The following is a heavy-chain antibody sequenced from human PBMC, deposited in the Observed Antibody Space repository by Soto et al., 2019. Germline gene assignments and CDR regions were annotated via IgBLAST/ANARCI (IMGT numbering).Heavy chain of an antibody. CDR1: GYTFTGYW. D-gene: IGHD2-21*02. CDR3: VVQQKLLLVNY. Sequence: PGESLKISCQGSGYTFTGYWIGWVRQMPGKGLEWMGIIYPDNSDTRYSPSFQGQVTISADKSINTAYLQWSSLKASDTATYYCVVQQKLLLVNYWGQGTLFTIS. CDR2: IYPDNSDT. V-gene: IGHV5-51*01. J-gene: IGHJ4*02.